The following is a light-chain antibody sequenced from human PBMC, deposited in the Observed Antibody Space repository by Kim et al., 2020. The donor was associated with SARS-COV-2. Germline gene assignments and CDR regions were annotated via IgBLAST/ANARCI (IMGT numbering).Light chain of an antibody. J-gene: IGKJ1*01. CDR3: QQYSSSPAT. CDR1: QSVSSNY. Sequence: SPGERATLSCRAGQSVSSNYLAGYQQKPGQAPRLLIYGASSRATGIPDRFSGSGSGTDFTLTITRLEPEDFAVYYCQQYSSSPATFGQGTKVDIK. CDR2: GAS. V-gene: IGKV3-20*01.